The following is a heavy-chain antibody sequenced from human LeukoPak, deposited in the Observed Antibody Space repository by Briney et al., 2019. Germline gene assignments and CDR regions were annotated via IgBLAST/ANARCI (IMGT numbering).Heavy chain of an antibody. CDR1: GFAFSTYG. J-gene: IGHJ4*02. Sequence: GGSLRLSCITSGFAFSTYGMHWVRQAPGKGLEWVALIWNDGSKTYHAESVKDRFTISRDNSQNTLYLQMNSPRHEDTAVYYCARGPWLVSDITSFDYWGQGTLVTVSS. CDR2: IWNDGSKT. D-gene: IGHD5-18*01. V-gene: IGHV3-33*01. CDR3: ARGPWLVSDITSFDY.